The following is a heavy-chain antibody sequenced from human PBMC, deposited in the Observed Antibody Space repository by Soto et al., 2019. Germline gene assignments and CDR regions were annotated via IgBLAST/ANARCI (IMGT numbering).Heavy chain of an antibody. V-gene: IGHV1-69*13. CDR1: GGTFSSYA. CDR3: ARNSLPFYDFWSGYYTGVHYYGMDV. CDR2: IIPIFGTA. Sequence: ASVKVSCKASGGTFSSYAISWVRQAPGQGLEWMGGIIPIFGTANYAQKFQGRVTITADESTSTAYMELSSLRSEDTAVYYCARNSLPFYDFWSGYYTGVHYYGMDVWGQGTTVTVSS. J-gene: IGHJ6*02. D-gene: IGHD3-3*01.